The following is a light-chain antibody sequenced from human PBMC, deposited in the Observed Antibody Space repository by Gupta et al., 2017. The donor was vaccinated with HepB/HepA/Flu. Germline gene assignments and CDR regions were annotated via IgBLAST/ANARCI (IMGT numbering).Light chain of an antibody. Sequence: DIQMTQSLYSLSASVGDRVTITCRASQSISSYLNWYQQKPGKAPELLIYAASTLQTGVPSRVSGSGTGTDFTLTVSNLQPVDFSTYYWHETYDTPCTFGGGTKVEIK. J-gene: IGKJ4*01. CDR3: HETYDTPCT. CDR1: QSISSY. CDR2: AAS. V-gene: IGKV1-39*01.